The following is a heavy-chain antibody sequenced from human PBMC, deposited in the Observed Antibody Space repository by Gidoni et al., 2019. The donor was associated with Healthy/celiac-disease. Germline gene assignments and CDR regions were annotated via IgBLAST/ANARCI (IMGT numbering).Heavy chain of an antibody. D-gene: IGHD3-10*01. CDR3: ARGLHPPRGKYNWFDP. J-gene: IGHJ5*02. Sequence: QVQLQQWGAGLLKPSATLSLTCAVYGGSFSGYYWSWIRQPPGKGLEWIGEINHSGSTNYNPSLKSRVTISVDTSKNQFSLKLSSVTAADTAVYYCARGLHPPRGKYNWFDPWGQGTLVTVSS. CDR2: INHSGST. CDR1: GGSFSGYY. V-gene: IGHV4-34*01.